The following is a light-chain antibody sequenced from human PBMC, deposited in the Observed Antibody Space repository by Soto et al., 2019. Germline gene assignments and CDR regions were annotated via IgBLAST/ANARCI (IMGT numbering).Light chain of an antibody. CDR2: GAS. CDR3: QHYGSLVLT. V-gene: IGKV3-20*01. Sequence: EIVLTQSPGTRSWPPGERATLSGRASQSVSTSYLAWYQQKPGQAPRLLIYGASSRATGIPDRFSGSGSGTDFTLTISRLEPEDFAVYYCQHYGSLVLTFGGGTKVEIK. J-gene: IGKJ4*01. CDR1: QSVSTSY.